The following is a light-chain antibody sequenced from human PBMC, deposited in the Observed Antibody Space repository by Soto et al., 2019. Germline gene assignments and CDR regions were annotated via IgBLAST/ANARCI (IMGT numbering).Light chain of an antibody. Sequence: QSVLTQPPSASGSPGQSVRISFTRTRRDVGGYNYVARYQQHPGKAPKLMIYEVTKRPSGVPDRFSGSKSGNTAFLTVSGLQPGDEADYYCSSYVGSDVFVFGTGTKV. J-gene: IGLJ1*01. CDR1: RRDVGGYNY. CDR2: EVT. CDR3: SSYVGSDVFV. V-gene: IGLV2-8*01.